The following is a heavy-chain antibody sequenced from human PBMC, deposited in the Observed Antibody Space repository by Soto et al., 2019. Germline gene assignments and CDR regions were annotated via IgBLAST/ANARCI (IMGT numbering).Heavy chain of an antibody. V-gene: IGHV1-8*01. D-gene: IGHD2-2*01. CDR3: ARGYCSSTSCYRNWIDP. Sequence: ASVKVSWKASGYTFTSYDINWVRQATGQGLEWMGWMNPNSGNTGYAQKLQGRVTMTRNTSISTAYMELSSLRSEDTAVYYCARGYCSSTSCYRNWIDPWGQGTLVTVSS. CDR1: GYTFTSYD. J-gene: IGHJ5*02. CDR2: MNPNSGNT.